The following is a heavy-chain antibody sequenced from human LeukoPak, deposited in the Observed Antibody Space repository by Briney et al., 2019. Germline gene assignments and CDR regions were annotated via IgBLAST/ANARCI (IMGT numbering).Heavy chain of an antibody. CDR3: ARDGDYGGGGY. V-gene: IGHV3-48*01. J-gene: IGHJ4*02. Sequence: PGVSLRLSCAASGFTFSSYSKNWVRQAPGKGLEWVSYISSSSSTIYYADSVKGRFTISRDNAKNSLYLQMNSLRAEDTAVYYCARDGDYGGGGYWGQGTLVTVSS. CDR1: GFTFSSYS. CDR2: ISSSSSTI. D-gene: IGHD4-17*01.